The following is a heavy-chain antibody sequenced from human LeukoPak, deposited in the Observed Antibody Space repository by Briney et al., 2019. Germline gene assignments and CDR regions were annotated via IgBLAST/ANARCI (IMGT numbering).Heavy chain of an antibody. V-gene: IGHV3-30*18. J-gene: IGHJ4*02. CDR2: ISYDGSNK. Sequence: GGSLRLSCAASGFTFSRYGMHWVRQAPGKGLEWVAVISYDGSNKYYADSVKGRFTISRDNSKNTLYLQMNSLRAEDTAVYYCANDRGGNLDYWGQGTLVTVSS. CDR3: ANDRGGNLDY. D-gene: IGHD1-14*01. CDR1: GFTFSRYG.